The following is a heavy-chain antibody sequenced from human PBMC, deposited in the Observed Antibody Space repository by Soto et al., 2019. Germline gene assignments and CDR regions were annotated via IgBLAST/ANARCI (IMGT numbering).Heavy chain of an antibody. Sequence: ASVKVSCKASGYTFTSYYMHWVRQAPGQGLEWMGIINPSGGSTSYAQKFQGRVTMTRDTSTSTVYMELSSLRSEDTAVYYCARVAGHDSSGYYLPLDWGQGPLVTVSS. D-gene: IGHD3-22*01. V-gene: IGHV1-46*01. J-gene: IGHJ4*02. CDR3: ARVAGHDSSGYYLPLD. CDR1: GYTFTSYY. CDR2: INPSGGST.